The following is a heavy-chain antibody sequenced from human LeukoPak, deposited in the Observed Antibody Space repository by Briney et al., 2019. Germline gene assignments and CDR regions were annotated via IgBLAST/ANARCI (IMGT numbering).Heavy chain of an antibody. J-gene: IGHJ6*02. CDR1: GGSISNYY. CDR2: IYYPGST. V-gene: IGHV4-59*01. D-gene: IGHD2/OR15-2a*01. Sequence: PSETLSLTCTVSGGSISNYYWSWIRQPPGKGLEWIGYIYYPGSTNYNPSLKSRVAISVDASKNQFSLKLSSVTAADTAVYHCARAPTWNYGMDVWGQGTTVTVSS. CDR3: ARAPTWNYGMDV.